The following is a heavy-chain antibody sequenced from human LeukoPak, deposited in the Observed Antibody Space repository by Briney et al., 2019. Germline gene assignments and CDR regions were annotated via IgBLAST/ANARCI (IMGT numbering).Heavy chain of an antibody. Sequence: PGGSLRLSSAVSGVTFGEYDISWVRQAPGKGLEGVGIIRSKLYGGTTEYAASVQGRFTMSRDDGKRTAFLQMNNLKTEDTAVYYCSRAGNDYNSYEYPLWGQGTLVTVAS. D-gene: IGHD5-24*01. CDR3: SRAGNDYNSYEYPL. CDR2: IRSKLYGGTT. V-gene: IGHV3-49*04. J-gene: IGHJ4*02. CDR1: GVTFGEYD.